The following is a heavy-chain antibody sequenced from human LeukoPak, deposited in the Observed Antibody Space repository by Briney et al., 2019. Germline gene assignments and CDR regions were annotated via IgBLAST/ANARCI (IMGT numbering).Heavy chain of an antibody. CDR2: IIPMLGTP. D-gene: IGHD2-2*01. Sequence: ASVKVSCKASGGTFSNNAISWVRQAPGQGLEWMGGIIPMLGTPNYAQKFQGRVTITADESTSTAYMELSSLRSEDTAVYYCARDARRRYCSSTSCYWGWFDPWGQGTLVTVSS. V-gene: IGHV1-69*13. CDR1: GGTFSNNA. CDR3: ARDARRRYCSSTSCYWGWFDP. J-gene: IGHJ5*02.